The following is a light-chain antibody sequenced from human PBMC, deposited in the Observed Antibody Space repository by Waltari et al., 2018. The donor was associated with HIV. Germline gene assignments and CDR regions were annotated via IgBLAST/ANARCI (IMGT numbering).Light chain of an antibody. Sequence: DIQMTQSPSSLSASLGDRIIITCRASQTISTYVNWYQHKPGTPPNLLIDAASSLHSGAPSRFSGSGSGTDFTLTINSLQAEDFATYYCQQSYSGLTFGPGTKVD. CDR2: AAS. CDR3: QQSYSGLT. V-gene: IGKV1-39*01. CDR1: QTISTY. J-gene: IGKJ3*01.